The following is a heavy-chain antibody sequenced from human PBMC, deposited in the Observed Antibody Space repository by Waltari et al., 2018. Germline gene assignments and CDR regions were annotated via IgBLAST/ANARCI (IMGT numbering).Heavy chain of an antibody. CDR3: ARVMAAGTIDY. Sequence: QVQLVESGGGVVQPGRSLRLSCAASGFTFSSYGMHWVRQAPGKGLEWVAVIWYDGSNKYYADSVKGRFTISRDNSKNTLYLQMNSLRSEDTAVYYCARVMAAGTIDYWGQGTLVTVSS. J-gene: IGHJ4*02. CDR2: IWYDGSNK. V-gene: IGHV3-33*01. D-gene: IGHD6-13*01. CDR1: GFTFSSYG.